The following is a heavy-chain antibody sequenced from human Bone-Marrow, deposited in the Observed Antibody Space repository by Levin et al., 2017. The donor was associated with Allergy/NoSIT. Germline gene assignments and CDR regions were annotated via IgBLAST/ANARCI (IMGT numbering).Heavy chain of an antibody. D-gene: IGHD1-26*01. CDR3: ARARELDPTDDYYDSGRDV. V-gene: IGHV6-1*01. CDR2: TYYRSTWYN. CDR1: GDSVSSNSAA. Sequence: SETLSLTCAISGDSVSSNSAAWNWIRQSPSRGLEWLGWTYYRSTWYNDYAVSVKSRITINPDTSKNQFSLQLNSVTPEDTAVYYGARARELDPTDDYYDSGRDVWGQGTTVTVS. J-gene: IGHJ6*02.